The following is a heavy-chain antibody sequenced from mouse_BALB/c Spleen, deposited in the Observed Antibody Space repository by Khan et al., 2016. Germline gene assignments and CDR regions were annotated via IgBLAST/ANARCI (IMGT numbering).Heavy chain of an antibody. D-gene: IGHD2-12*01. V-gene: IGHV3-2*02. CDR1: GYSITSDYA. CDR3: AYDSYDAWFPY. J-gene: IGHJ3*01. Sequence: EVQLQESGPGLVKPSQSLSLTCTVTGYSITSDYAWNWIRQFPGNKLEWMGYISYSGITSYNPSLKSRISITRDTSKNQFFLQLISVTTEDTATYYCAYDSYDAWFPYWGQGTLVTVSA. CDR2: ISYSGIT.